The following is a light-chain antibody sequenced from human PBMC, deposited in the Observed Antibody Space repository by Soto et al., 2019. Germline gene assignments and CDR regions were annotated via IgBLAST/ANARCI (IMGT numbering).Light chain of an antibody. CDR3: QQYYSTPSYT. Sequence: DIVMTQSPDSLAVSLGERATINCKSSQSVLYSPNNKNYLAWYQQKPGQPPKLLIYWASTRESGVPDRFSGSGSGTDFTLTISRLQAEDVAVYDCQQYYSTPSYTFGQGTKLEIK. CDR1: QSVLYSPNNKNY. V-gene: IGKV4-1*01. CDR2: WAS. J-gene: IGKJ2*01.